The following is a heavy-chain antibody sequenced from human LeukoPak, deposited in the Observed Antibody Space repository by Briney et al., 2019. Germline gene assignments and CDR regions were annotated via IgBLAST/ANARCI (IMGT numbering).Heavy chain of an antibody. V-gene: IGHV1-2*02. CDR3: ARLEFHAFSYYYGMDV. Sequence: ASVTVSFTASGYTFTVYYMHWVRQAPGQGLEWMGWINPNSGGTNYAQKFQGRVTMTRDTSISTAYMELSRLRSDDTAVYYCARLEFHAFSYYYGMDVWGQGTTVTVSS. CDR2: INPNSGGT. J-gene: IGHJ6*02. CDR1: GYTFTVYY.